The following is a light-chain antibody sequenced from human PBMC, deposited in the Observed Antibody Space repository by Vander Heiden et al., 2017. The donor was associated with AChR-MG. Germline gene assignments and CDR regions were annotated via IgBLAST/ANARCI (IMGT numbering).Light chain of an antibody. Sequence: SYVLTQPPSVSVAPGKTARITCGGNNIGSKSVHWYQQKQGQAPVLVVYDDSDRPSGIPERFSGSNPGTTATLTISRVEAGDEADYYCQVWDSSTDHVVFGGGTKLTVL. CDR1: NIGSKS. CDR3: QVWDSSTDHVV. V-gene: IGLV3-21*03. J-gene: IGLJ2*01. CDR2: DDS.